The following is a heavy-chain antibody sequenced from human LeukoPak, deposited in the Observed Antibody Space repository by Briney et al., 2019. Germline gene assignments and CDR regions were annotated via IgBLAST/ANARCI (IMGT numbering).Heavy chain of an antibody. Sequence: KPSETLSLTCAVYGGSFSGYYWSWIRQPPGKGLEWIGEINHSGSTNYNPSLKSRVTISVDTSKNQFSLKLSSVTAADTAVYYCARGTACSSTSCYIGGLYFDYWGQGTLVTVSS. V-gene: IGHV4-34*01. CDR2: INHSGST. CDR1: GGSFSGYY. CDR3: ARGTACSSTSCYIGGLYFDY. J-gene: IGHJ4*02. D-gene: IGHD2-2*01.